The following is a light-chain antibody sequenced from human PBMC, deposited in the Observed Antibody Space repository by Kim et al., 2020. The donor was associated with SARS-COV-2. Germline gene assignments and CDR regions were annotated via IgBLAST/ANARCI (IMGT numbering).Light chain of an antibody. CDR3: QQRRTWPLT. V-gene: IGKV3-11*01. Sequence: LAPGERATLSCRASQSIGDWLALYQQRSGQAPRLLIYDASIRATGIPARFSGSGSGTDFTLTISSLEPEDFAVYYCQQRRTWPLTFGGGTKVDIK. J-gene: IGKJ4*01. CDR1: QSIGDW. CDR2: DAS.